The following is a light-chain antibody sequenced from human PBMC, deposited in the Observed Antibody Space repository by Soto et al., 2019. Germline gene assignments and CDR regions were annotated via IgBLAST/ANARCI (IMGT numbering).Light chain of an antibody. J-gene: IGKJ1*01. CDR3: QHYNSYSEA. V-gene: IGKV1-5*03. Sequence: DIHMTQSPWTESISLVHRVTITCXASQSISSWLAWYQQKPGKAPKLLIYKASTLKSGVPSRFSGSGSGTEFTLTISSLQPDDFATYYCQHYNSYSEAFGQGTKVDIK. CDR2: KAS. CDR1: QSISSW.